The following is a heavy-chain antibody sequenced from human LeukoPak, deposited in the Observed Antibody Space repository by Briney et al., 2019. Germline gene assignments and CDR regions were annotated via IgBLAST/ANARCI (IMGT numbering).Heavy chain of an antibody. CDR1: GFSLSTSGMC. D-gene: IGHD3-22*01. CDR3: AREYYYDSSGYYNFDY. V-gene: IGHV2-70*11. CDR2: IDWDDDK. Sequence: SGPALVKPPQTLTLTCTFSGFSLSTSGMCVSWIRQPPGKALEWLARIDWDDDKYYSTSLKTRLTISKDTSKNQVVLTMTNMDPVDTATYYCAREYYYDSSGYYNFDYWGQGTLVTVSS. J-gene: IGHJ4*02.